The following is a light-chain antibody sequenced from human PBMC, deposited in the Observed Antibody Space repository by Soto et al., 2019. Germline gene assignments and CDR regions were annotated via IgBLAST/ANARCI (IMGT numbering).Light chain of an antibody. CDR3: QQRSNWPPVT. CDR2: DVS. Sequence: DIVLTQSPATLSLSPGERDTLSCRASQSVSNSLAWYQQKPGQPPRLLIYDVSNRATGIPARFSGSGSGTDFTLTISSLEPEDFGVYYCQQRSNWPPVTFGGGTKVDIK. J-gene: IGKJ4*01. V-gene: IGKV3-11*01. CDR1: QSVSNS.